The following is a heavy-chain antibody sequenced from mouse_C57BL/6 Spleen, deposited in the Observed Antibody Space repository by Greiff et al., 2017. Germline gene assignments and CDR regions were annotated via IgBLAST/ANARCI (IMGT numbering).Heavy chain of an antibody. CDR2: IHPNSGST. J-gene: IGHJ3*01. Sequence: VQLKQPGAELVKPGASVKLSCKASGYTFTSYWMHWVKQRPGQGLEWIGMIHPNSGSTNYNEKFKSKAALTVDKASSTAYMQLSSLTSEDSAVYYSARSSLSWFAYWGQGTLVTVSA. D-gene: IGHD6-1*01. V-gene: IGHV1-64*01. CDR3: ARSSLSWFAY. CDR1: GYTFTSYW.